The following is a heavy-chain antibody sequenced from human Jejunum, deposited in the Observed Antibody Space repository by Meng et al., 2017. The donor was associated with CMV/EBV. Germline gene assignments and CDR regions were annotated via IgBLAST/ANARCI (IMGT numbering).Heavy chain of an antibody. CDR1: GYTFTSYT. Sequence: GQVVQTGFELKKPGASLKVSCKASGYTFTSYTMNWVRQAPGQGLEWMGWINTNTANPTYAQGFTGRFVFSLDTSVSTAYLQINSLKAEDTAIYYCVRDVPDGDISLFDSWGQGTLVTVSS. J-gene: IGHJ4*02. V-gene: IGHV7-4-1*02. D-gene: IGHD2-21*02. CDR3: VRDVPDGDISLFDS. CDR2: INTNTANP.